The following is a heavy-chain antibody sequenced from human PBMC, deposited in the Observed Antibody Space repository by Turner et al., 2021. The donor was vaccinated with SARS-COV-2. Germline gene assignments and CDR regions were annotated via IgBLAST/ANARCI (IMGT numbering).Heavy chain of an antibody. CDR1: VGSISSYY. CDR2: IYYRGST. D-gene: IGHD6-13*01. Sequence: QVQLQESGPGLVKPSETLSLTCTVSVGSISSYYWSWIRQPPGKGLEWIGYIYYRGSTNYNPSLKSRFTISIDTSKNQFSLKLSSVTAADTAVYYCARGIPAAAGLVNWFDPWGQGTLVTVSS. V-gene: IGHV4-59*01. J-gene: IGHJ5*02. CDR3: ARGIPAAAGLVNWFDP.